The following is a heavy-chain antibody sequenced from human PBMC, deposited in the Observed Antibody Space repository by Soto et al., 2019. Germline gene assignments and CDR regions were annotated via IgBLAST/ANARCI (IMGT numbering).Heavy chain of an antibody. V-gene: IGHV4-31*03. CDR3: ARRALPQCINGVCYKDGFWDY. Sequence: SETLSLTCTVSGGSVSSGGYYWSWIRQHPGTGLEWIGYIYYSGTTYFNLSLKSRASMSLDTSKNEFSLKLTSVTAADTAVYYCARRALPQCINGVCYKDGFWDYWGQGALVTVSS. D-gene: IGHD2-8*01. J-gene: IGHJ4*02. CDR1: GGSVSSGGYY. CDR2: IYYSGTT.